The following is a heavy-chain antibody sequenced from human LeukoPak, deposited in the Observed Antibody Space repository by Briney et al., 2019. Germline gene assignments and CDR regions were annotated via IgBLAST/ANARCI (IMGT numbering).Heavy chain of an antibody. CDR1: GGSISSYY. Sequence: PSETLSLTCTVSGGSISSYYWSWIRQPPGKGLEWIGEINHSGSTNYNPSLKSRVTISVDTSKNQFSLKLSSVTAADTAVYYCARGSPYSSSPAGYWGQGTLVTVSS. CDR2: INHSGST. D-gene: IGHD6-6*01. CDR3: ARGSPYSSSPAGY. J-gene: IGHJ4*02. V-gene: IGHV4-34*01.